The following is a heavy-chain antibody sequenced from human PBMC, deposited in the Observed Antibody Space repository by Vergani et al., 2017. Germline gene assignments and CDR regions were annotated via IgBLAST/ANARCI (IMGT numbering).Heavy chain of an antibody. V-gene: IGHV5-51*01. J-gene: IGHJ4*02. CDR2: IHPADSDT. D-gene: IGHD3-22*01. CDR1: GYSFTNYW. CDR3: ARVEGRDSRGSKDLDY. Sequence: EVQLVQSGAEVKKPGESLKISCQISGYSFTNYWIGWVRQMPGKGLEWMGIIHPADSDTRYSPSFQGQVTISVDKSISTAYLQRSSLRASDSAMYYCARVEGRDSRGSKDLDYGGKGTRGTVA.